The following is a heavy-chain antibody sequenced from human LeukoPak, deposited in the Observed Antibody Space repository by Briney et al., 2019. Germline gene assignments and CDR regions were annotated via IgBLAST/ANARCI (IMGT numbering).Heavy chain of an antibody. V-gene: IGHV3-11*01. D-gene: IGHD1-26*01. CDR1: GFSFSRYY. CDR2: IPTSGISV. CDR3: TRAVGLGPGAHFDQ. J-gene: IGHJ4*02. Sequence: GGSLRLSCAASGFSFSRYYMSWVRQTPGKALEWISYIPTSGISVQYANSVRGRFTASRDDAKNSLHLQMDSLRVEDTAVYYCTRAVGLGPGAHFDQWGQGALVIVSS.